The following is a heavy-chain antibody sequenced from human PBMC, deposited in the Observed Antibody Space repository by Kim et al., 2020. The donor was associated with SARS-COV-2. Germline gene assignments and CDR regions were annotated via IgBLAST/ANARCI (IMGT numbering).Heavy chain of an antibody. J-gene: IGHJ5*02. V-gene: IGHV4-39*01. CDR2: IYYSGST. D-gene: IGHD1-26*01. CDR3: ARPLYDGGSYWGWFDP. CDR1: GGSISSSSYY. Sequence: SETLSLTCTVSGGSISSSSYYWGWIRQPPGKGLEWIGSIYYSGSTYYNPSLKSRVTISVDTSKNQFSLKLSSVTAADTAVYYCARPLYDGGSYWGWFDPWGQGTLVTVSS.